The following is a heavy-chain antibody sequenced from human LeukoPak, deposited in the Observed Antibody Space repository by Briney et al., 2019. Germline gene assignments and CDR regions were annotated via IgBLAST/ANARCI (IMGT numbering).Heavy chain of an antibody. V-gene: IGHV1-2*02. CDR3: ASSGQWLVEDY. J-gene: IGHJ4*02. CDR1: GYTFTVYY. CDR2: INPKSGGT. D-gene: IGHD6-19*01. Sequence: ASVRVSFKASGYTFTVYYMHWVRQAPGQGREWMGWINPKSGGTNYTQKFQGRVTMTRDTSISTAYMELSRLRSDDTAVYYCASSGQWLVEDYWGQGTLVTVSS.